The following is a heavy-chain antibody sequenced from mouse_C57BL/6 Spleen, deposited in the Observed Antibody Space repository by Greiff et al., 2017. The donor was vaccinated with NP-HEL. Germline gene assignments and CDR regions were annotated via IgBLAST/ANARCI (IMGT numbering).Heavy chain of an antibody. V-gene: IGHV1-42*01. Sequence: VQLKESGPELVKPGASVKISCKASGYSFTGYYMNWVKQSPEKSLEWIGEINPSTGGTTYNQKFKAKATLTVDKSSSTAYMQLKSLTSEDSAVYYCARPGSSYVGAMDYWGQGTSVTVSS. CDR3: ARPGSSYVGAMDY. J-gene: IGHJ4*01. CDR2: INPSTGGT. D-gene: IGHD1-1*01. CDR1: GYSFTGYY.